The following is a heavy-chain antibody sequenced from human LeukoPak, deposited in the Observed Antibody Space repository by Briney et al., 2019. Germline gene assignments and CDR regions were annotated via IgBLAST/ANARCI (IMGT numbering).Heavy chain of an antibody. CDR3: AKEGYYYGSGDAFDV. V-gene: IGHV3-23*01. CDR2: ISGSGGRT. CDR1: GFSFGSSA. Sequence: GGSLRLSCAASGFSFGSSAMSWVRQAPGKGLEWVSDISGSGGRTYYGDSVRGRFTISGDNSKNILFLQMDSLRVVDTAVYFCAKEGYYYGSGDAFDVWGQGTMVTVSS. J-gene: IGHJ3*01. D-gene: IGHD3-22*01.